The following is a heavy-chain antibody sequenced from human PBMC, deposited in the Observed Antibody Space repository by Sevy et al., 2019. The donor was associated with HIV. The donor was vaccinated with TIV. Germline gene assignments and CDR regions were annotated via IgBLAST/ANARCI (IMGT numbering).Heavy chain of an antibody. Sequence: GGSLRLSCAASAFTFSNYGMHWVRQAPGKGLEWVAVISYDGSNKYYADSVKGRFTISRDNSKNTLYLQMNSLRVEDTALYSCAKDISGSGFCAFDIWGQGTMVTVSS. J-gene: IGHJ3*02. CDR2: ISYDGSNK. CDR1: AFTFSNYG. CDR3: AKDISGSGFCAFDI. D-gene: IGHD3-10*01. V-gene: IGHV3-30*18.